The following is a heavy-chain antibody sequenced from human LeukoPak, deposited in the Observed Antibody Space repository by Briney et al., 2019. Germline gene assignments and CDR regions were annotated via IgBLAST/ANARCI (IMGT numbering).Heavy chain of an antibody. D-gene: IGHD4-11*01. CDR2: INTNTGNP. CDR3: ARAGIVFSNYYVAFDI. J-gene: IGHJ3*02. V-gene: IGHV7-4-1*02. CDR1: GYTFTSYA. Sequence: VASVKVSCKASGYTFTSYAMNWVRQAPGQGLEWMGWINTNTGNPTYAQGFTGRFVFSLDTSVSTAYLQISSLKAEDTAVYYCARAGIVFSNYYVAFDIWGQGTMVTVSS.